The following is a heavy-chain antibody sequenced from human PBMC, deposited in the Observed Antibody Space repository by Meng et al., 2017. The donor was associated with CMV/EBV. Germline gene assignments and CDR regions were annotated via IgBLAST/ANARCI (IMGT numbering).Heavy chain of an antibody. V-gene: IGHV4-34*01. Sequence: QVQLRQWGAGLLKPSETLSPPCAVYGGSFSGYYWSWIRQPPGKGLEWIGEINHSGSTNYNPSLKSRVTISVDTSKNQFSLKLSSVTAADTAVYYCARVWDSGWDYWGQGTLVTVSS. J-gene: IGHJ4*02. CDR2: INHSGST. CDR3: ARVWDSGWDY. D-gene: IGHD3-22*01. CDR1: GGSFSGYY.